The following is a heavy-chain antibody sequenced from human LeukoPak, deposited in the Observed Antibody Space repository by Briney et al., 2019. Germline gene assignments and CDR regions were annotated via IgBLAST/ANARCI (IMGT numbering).Heavy chain of an antibody. V-gene: IGHV3-33*01. CDR2: IRYDGTNK. Sequence: PGGSLRLSCAASGFTFSTYDMYWVRQAPGKGLEWVAVIRYDGTNKYYADSVRGRFTISRDNSKNTLYLQMNSLRADDTAVYYCARVKVEMATIGWLDPWGQGTLVTVSS. CDR3: ARVKVEMATIGWLDP. D-gene: IGHD5-24*01. J-gene: IGHJ5*02. CDR1: GFTFSTYD.